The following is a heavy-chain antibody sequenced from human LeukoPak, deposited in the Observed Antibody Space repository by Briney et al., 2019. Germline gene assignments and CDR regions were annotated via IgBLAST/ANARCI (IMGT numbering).Heavy chain of an antibody. D-gene: IGHD6-19*01. CDR1: GFTFSSYE. CDR2: ISSSGSTI. CDR3: ARGPSIAVAGPSFDY. V-gene: IGHV3-48*03. J-gene: IGHJ4*02. Sequence: PGGSLRLSCAASGFTFSSYEMNWVRQAPGKGLEWVSYISSSGSTIYYADSVKGRFTISRDNAKNSLYLQMNSLRAEDTAVYYCARGPSIAVAGPSFDYWGQGTLVTVSS.